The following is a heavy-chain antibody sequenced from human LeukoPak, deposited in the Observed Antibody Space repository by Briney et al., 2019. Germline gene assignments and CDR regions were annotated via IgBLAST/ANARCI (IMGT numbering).Heavy chain of an antibody. V-gene: IGHV3-53*01. CDR2: IYSGGST. CDR1: GFTVSSNY. D-gene: IGHD3-22*01. Sequence: GGSLRLSCAASGFTVSSNYMSWVRQAPGKGLEWVSVIYSGGSTYYADPVKGRFTISRDNSKNTLYLQMNSLRAKDTAVYYCARVAHYDSSGIGNYWGQGTLVTVSS. J-gene: IGHJ4*02. CDR3: ARVAHYDSSGIGNY.